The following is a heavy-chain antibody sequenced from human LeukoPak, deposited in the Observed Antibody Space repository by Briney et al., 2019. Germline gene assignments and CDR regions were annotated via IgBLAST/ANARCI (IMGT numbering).Heavy chain of an antibody. Sequence: GGSLRLSCAASGFTFSSYSMNWVRQAPGKGLEWVSSISSSSSYIYYADSVKGRFTISRDNAKNSLYLQMSSLRAEDTAVYYCATGGGYCSGGSCYGSNYWGQGTLVTVSS. V-gene: IGHV3-21*01. J-gene: IGHJ4*02. CDR2: ISSSSSYI. CDR1: GFTFSSYS. D-gene: IGHD2-15*01. CDR3: ATGGGYCSGGSCYGSNY.